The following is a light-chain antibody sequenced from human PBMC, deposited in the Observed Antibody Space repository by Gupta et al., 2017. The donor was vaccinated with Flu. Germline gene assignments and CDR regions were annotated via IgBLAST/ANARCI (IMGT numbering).Light chain of an antibody. CDR1: IGHNY. CDR3: ATWDNILNAL. J-gene: IGLJ3*02. V-gene: IGLV1-51*01. CDR2: DAD. Sequence: IGHNYVAWYPQFPEPAPKVVIYDADKRPSEIPDRFSASKSGASATLAIAGIQTEDEAVYYCATWDNILNALFGGGTKLTVL.